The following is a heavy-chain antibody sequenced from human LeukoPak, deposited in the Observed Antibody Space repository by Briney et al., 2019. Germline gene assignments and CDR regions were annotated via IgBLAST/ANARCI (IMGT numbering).Heavy chain of an antibody. D-gene: IGHD2-15*01. Sequence: GGSLRLSCAASGVTVSNNFMLWVRQAPGKGLGWVSLIYSGGDTHYADSVKGRFTISRDKSKNTLYLQMNDLRPEDTAVYYCARDPPAVAINTYGWGQGTLVTVSS. CDR3: ARDPPAVAINTYG. CDR2: IYSGGDT. J-gene: IGHJ4*02. CDR1: GVTVSNNF. V-gene: IGHV3-66*01.